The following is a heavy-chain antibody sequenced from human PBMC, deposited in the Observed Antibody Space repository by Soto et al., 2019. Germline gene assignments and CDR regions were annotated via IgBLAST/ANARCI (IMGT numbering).Heavy chain of an antibody. Sequence: QVQLVQSGAEVKKPGASVKVSCKASGYTFISYAIHWVRQAPGQRLEWMGWINDGNEDRKHSQKFQGRVTISRDTSASTAYMELSSLTSEDTAFYYCARGSGYIIDHWGQGTLVTVSS. J-gene: IGHJ4*02. CDR3: ARGSGYIIDH. CDR2: INDGNEDR. D-gene: IGHD3-22*01. V-gene: IGHV1-3*01. CDR1: GYTFISYA.